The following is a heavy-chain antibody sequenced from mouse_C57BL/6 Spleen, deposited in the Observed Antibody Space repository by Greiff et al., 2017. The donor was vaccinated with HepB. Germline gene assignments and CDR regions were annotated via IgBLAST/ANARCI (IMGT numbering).Heavy chain of an antibody. D-gene: IGHD1-1*01. CDR3: ASFYYGSSLYYFDY. CDR1: GYTFTGYW. CDR2: ILPGSGST. J-gene: IGHJ2*01. Sequence: QVQLQQSGAELMKPGASVKLSCKATGYTFTGYWIEWVKQRPGHGLEWIGEILPGSGSTNYNEKFKGKAPFTADNTSNTAYMQLSSRTTEDSAIYYGASFYYGSSLYYFDYWGQGTTLTVSS. V-gene: IGHV1-9*01.